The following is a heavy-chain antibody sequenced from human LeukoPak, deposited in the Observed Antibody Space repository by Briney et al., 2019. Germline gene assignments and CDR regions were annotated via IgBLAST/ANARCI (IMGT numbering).Heavy chain of an antibody. Sequence: GGSLRLSCAASGFTFSSFDMHWVRQPTGQGLEWVSTIGTASDTYYPGSVEGRFTLSRDNAKNSLCLQMDSLTAGDTAVYYCARGPPRGKYYYMDVWGKGTTVTVSS. D-gene: IGHD1-1*01. J-gene: IGHJ6*03. CDR3: ARGPPRGKYYYMDV. V-gene: IGHV3-13*01. CDR1: GFTFSSFD. CDR2: IGTASDT.